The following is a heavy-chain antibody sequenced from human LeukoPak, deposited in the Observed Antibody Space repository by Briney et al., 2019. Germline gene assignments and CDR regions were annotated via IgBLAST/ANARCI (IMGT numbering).Heavy chain of an antibody. D-gene: IGHD4-17*01. CDR3: AKVADDYGDYDWFDP. V-gene: IGHV3-23*01. J-gene: IGHJ5*02. CDR1: GFTFSSYA. Sequence: GGSLRLSCAASGFTFSSYAMSWVRQAPGRGLEWVSAISGSGGSTYYADSVKGRFTISRDNSKNTLYLQMNSLRAEDTAVYYCAKVADDYGDYDWFDPWGQGTLVTVSS. CDR2: ISGSGGST.